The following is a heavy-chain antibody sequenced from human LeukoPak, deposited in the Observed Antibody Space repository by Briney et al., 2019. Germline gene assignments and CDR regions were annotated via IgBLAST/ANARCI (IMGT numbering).Heavy chain of an antibody. V-gene: IGHV1-46*01. CDR2: INPSGGST. CDR1: GYTFTNYY. CDR3: ARGIRGRIVGATPPWGNPLDY. D-gene: IGHD1-26*01. Sequence: ASVKVSCKASGYTFTNYYMHWVRQAPGQGLEWMGIINPSGGSTNYAQKFQGRVTMTRDTSTSTVYMELSSLRSDDTAVYYCARGIRGRIVGATPPWGNPLDYWGQGTLVTVSS. J-gene: IGHJ4*02.